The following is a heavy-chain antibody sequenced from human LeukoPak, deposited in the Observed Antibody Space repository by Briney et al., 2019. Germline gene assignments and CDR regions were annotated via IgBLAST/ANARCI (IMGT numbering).Heavy chain of an antibody. CDR2: IIPIFGTA. CDR3: ARGGSRVTTINILDY. V-gene: IGHV1-69*13. D-gene: IGHD5-24*01. CDR1: GGTFSSYA. J-gene: IGHJ4*02. Sequence: SVKVSCKASGGTFSSYAISWVRQAPGQGLEWMGGIIPIFGTANYAQKFQGRVTITADESTSTAYMELSSLRSEDTAVYYCARGGSRVTTINILDYWGQGTLVTVSS.